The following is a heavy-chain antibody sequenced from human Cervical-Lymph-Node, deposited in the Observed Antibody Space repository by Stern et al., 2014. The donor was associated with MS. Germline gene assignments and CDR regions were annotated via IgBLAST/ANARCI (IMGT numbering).Heavy chain of an antibody. Sequence: VQLEESGGGLVQPGGSLKLSCEVSGLSFRDAAGHWVRQASGKGLEWVGRIRGKAKNYATSYSASVKGRFILSRTDSQNTAFLLMNSLKREDTAVYYCSPASAIWGQGTAVTVSS. CDR3: SPASAI. V-gene: IGHV3-73*01. CDR1: GLSFRDAA. CDR2: IRGKAKNYAT. J-gene: IGHJ6*02.